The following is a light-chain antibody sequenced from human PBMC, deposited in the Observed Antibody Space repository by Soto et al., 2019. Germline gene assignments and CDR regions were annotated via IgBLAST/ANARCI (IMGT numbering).Light chain of an antibody. CDR1: TSDVGGYNY. V-gene: IGLV2-14*01. Sequence: QSVLTQPAPVSGSPGQSITISCTGTTSDVGGYNYVSWYQQHPGKAPKLLIYEVSNRPSGVSNRFSGSKSGNTASLTISGLQAEDEAAYYCFSYTTSSAPYVFGTGTKVTVL. J-gene: IGLJ1*01. CDR2: EVS. CDR3: FSYTTSSAPYV.